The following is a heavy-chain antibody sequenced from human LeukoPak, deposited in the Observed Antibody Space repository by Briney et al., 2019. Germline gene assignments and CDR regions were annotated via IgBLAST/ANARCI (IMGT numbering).Heavy chain of an antibody. J-gene: IGHJ4*02. V-gene: IGHV3-21*01. CDR2: ISSRSNYI. D-gene: IGHD3-10*01. CDR1: GFTFSGYS. Sequence: GGSLPHSCAASGFTFSGYSMNWVRQAPGKGLEWVASISSRSNYIYYADSLKGRVTASRDNARNSLFLQMTSLRAEDTAVYYCARDYLGFGESCFEYWGQGTEIIVSS. CDR3: ARDYLGFGESCFEY.